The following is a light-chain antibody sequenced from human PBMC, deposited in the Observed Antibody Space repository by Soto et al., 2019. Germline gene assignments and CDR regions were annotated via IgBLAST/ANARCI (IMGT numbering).Light chain of an antibody. CDR1: QSVSSN. V-gene: IGKV3D-15*01. CDR3: QQYNNWPLT. Sequence: EIMMTQSPATLSVSPGERATLSCWASQSVSSNLAWYQQKPGQAPRLLIYDVSTRATGIPTRFSGSGSGTEFTLTISSLQSEDFAAYYCQQYNNWPLTFGGGTKVEIK. CDR2: DVS. J-gene: IGKJ4*01.